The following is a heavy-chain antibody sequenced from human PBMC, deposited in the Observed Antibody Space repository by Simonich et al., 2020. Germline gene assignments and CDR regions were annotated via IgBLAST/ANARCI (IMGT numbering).Heavy chain of an antibody. CDR1: GGSFSGYY. V-gene: IGHV4-34*01. J-gene: IGHJ1*01. CDR3: ARGLRVAAAGTAFQH. Sequence: QVQLQQWGAGLLKPSETLSLTCAVYGGSFSGYYWSWIRQPPGKGLGWIGEINHSESTNSNPSLKRRVPISVDTSKNQFSLKLSSVTAADTAVYYCARGLRVAAAGTAFQHWGQGTLVTVSS. D-gene: IGHD6-13*01. CDR2: INHSEST.